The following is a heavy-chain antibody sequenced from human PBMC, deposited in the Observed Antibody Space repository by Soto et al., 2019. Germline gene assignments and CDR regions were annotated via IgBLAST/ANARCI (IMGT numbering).Heavy chain of an antibody. J-gene: IGHJ6*02. V-gene: IGHV4-59*12. CDR1: GGSISSYY. D-gene: IGHD5-18*01. CDR3: ARASDTDYYYYGMDV. Sequence: SETLSLTCTVSGGSISSYYWSWIRQPPGKGLEWIGYIYYSGSTNYNPSLKSRVTISVDTSKNQFSLKLSSVTAADTAVYYCARASDTDYYYYGMDVWGQGTTVTVSS. CDR2: IYYSGST.